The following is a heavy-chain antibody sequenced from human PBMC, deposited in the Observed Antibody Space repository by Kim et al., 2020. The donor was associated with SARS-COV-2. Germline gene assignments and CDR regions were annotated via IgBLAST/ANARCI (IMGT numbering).Heavy chain of an antibody. CDR1: GGSISSSSYY. Sequence: SETLSLTCTVSGGSISSSSYYWGWIRQPPGKGLEWIGSIYYSGSTYYNPSLKSRVTISVDTSKNQFSLKLSSVTAADTAVYYCATLYYDYVWGSYRYTDYWGQGTLVTVSS. J-gene: IGHJ4*02. V-gene: IGHV4-39*01. CDR3: ATLYYDYVWGSYRYTDY. D-gene: IGHD3-16*02. CDR2: IYYSGST.